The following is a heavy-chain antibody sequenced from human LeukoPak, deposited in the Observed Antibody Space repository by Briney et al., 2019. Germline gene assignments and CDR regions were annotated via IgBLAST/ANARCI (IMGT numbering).Heavy chain of an antibody. CDR1: GYTFTHFY. CDR2: ISPNSGET. V-gene: IGHV1-2*02. Sequence: GASVTVSCKASGYTFTHFYIHWLRQAPGQGLEWMGWISPNSGETNYGQDFQGRVTMTRDTSISTAFMELSRLRSDDTALYYCARGHGYDYSGTNYFDPWGQGTLVTVSS. CDR3: ARGHGYDYSGTNYFDP. D-gene: IGHD3-22*01. J-gene: IGHJ5*02.